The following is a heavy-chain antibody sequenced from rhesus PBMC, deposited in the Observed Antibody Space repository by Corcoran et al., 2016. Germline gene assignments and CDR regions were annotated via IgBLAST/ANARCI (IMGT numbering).Heavy chain of an antibody. D-gene: IGHD2-21*01. CDR1: GASVSSNSST. Sequence: QVQLQESGPGLVKPSQTLSLTCAISGASVSSNSSTWNWISPSPSRGLEWLGRTNYRSKWYNDYAQTVQNRISINPDTAKNQFSLQLNAVTPEDMAVYYCARGGRRDWYFDLWGPGTPITISS. J-gene: IGHJ2*01. V-gene: IGHV6-1*01. CDR2: TNYRSKWYN. CDR3: ARGGRRDWYFDL.